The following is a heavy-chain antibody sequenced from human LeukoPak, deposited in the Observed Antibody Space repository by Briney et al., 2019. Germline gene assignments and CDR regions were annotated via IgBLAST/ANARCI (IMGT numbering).Heavy chain of an antibody. V-gene: IGHV3-7*03. Sequence: PGGSLRLSCAASGFTFSSFWMSWVRQAPGKGLEWVANVNQDGSEKYYLDSVKGRFSISRDNSKNTLYLHMNNLRADDTAVYFCAKKLPPASFYFDFWGQGSLVTVSS. J-gene: IGHJ4*02. D-gene: IGHD3-16*02. CDR1: GFTFSSFW. CDR2: VNQDGSEK. CDR3: AKKLPPASFYFDF.